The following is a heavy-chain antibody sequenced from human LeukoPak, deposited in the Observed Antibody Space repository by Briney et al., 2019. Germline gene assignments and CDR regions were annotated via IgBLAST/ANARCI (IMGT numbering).Heavy chain of an antibody. CDR1: GFTFNNYA. V-gene: IGHV3-23*01. CDR3: AKSPGQIQLDYFDY. D-gene: IGHD1-1*01. Sequence: GRSLRLSCAASGFTFNNYAMRWVPEAPGVGLECVSTITVTVVTTYYADSVRGRFTISRDNSKTTLYLQLDSLRPEDMAIYYCAKSPGQIQLDYFDYWGQGTLVTVSS. J-gene: IGHJ4*02. CDR2: ITVTVVTT.